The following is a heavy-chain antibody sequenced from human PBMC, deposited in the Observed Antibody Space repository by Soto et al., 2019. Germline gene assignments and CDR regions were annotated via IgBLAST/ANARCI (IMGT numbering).Heavy chain of an antibody. Sequence: SETLSLTCAVYGGSFSGYYWSWIRQPPGKGLEWIGEINHSGSTNYNPSLKSRVTISVDTSKNQFSLKLSSVTAADTAVYYCARGLVRMRGPYYYYGMDVWGQGTTVTVYS. V-gene: IGHV4-34*01. CDR1: GGSFSGYY. J-gene: IGHJ6*02. CDR3: ARGLVRMRGPYYYYGMDV. CDR2: INHSGST.